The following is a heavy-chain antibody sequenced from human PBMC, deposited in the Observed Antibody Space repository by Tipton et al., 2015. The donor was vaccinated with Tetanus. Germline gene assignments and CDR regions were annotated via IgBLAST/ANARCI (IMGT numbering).Heavy chain of an antibody. CDR2: ISTTSNTI. D-gene: IGHD4-17*01. CDR3: ASSTVTR. V-gene: IGHV3-48*01. Sequence: VQLVQSGGGLVKPGGSLRLSCAASGFTLRSYSMNWVRQAPGKGLEWVSYISTTSNTIYYADSVRGRFTISRDNAKNLLYLQMSRLRREDTAVYYCASSTVTRWGPGTLVTVSS. J-gene: IGHJ4*02. CDR1: GFTLRSYS.